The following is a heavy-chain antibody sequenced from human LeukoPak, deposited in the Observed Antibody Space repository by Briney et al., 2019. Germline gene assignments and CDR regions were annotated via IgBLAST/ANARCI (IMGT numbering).Heavy chain of an antibody. Sequence: GESLKISCKGSGYIFTSYWIGWVRQMPGKGLEWMGIIYPSDSDTRYSPSFQGQVTISADKSISTAYLQWSSLKASDTAMYYCARQWDGSGSYYNLNDAFDIWGQGTMVTVSS. CDR3: ARQWDGSGSYYNLNDAFDI. V-gene: IGHV5-51*01. CDR2: IYPSDSDT. D-gene: IGHD3-10*01. CDR1: GYIFTSYW. J-gene: IGHJ3*02.